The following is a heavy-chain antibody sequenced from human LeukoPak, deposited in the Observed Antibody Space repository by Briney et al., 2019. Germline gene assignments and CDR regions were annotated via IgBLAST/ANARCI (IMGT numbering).Heavy chain of an antibody. V-gene: IGHV3-23*01. D-gene: IGHD3-10*01. CDR2: IRGGGGTT. CDR3: ARAAMVRGVDYFDY. J-gene: IGHJ4*02. Sequence: PGGSLRLSCAASGFTFSSYSMTWVRHAPGKGLEWGSAIRGGGGTTYYADSVKGRFTISRDNSKNTLYLQMNSLRAEDTAVYFCARAAMVRGVDYFDYWGQGTLVTVSS. CDR1: GFTFSSYS.